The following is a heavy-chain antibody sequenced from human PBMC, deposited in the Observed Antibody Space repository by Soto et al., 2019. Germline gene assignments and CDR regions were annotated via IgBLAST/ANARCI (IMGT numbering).Heavy chain of an antibody. CDR3: ARVGVGALYYFDY. D-gene: IGHD1-26*01. Sequence: PGGSLRPSFAASGFTFSSYSMNWVRQAPGKGLEWVSSISSSSSYIYYADSVKGRFTISRDNAKNSLYLQMNSLRAEDTAVYYCARVGVGALYYFDYWGQGTLVTVSS. J-gene: IGHJ4*02. CDR2: ISSSSSYI. CDR1: GFTFSSYS. V-gene: IGHV3-21*01.